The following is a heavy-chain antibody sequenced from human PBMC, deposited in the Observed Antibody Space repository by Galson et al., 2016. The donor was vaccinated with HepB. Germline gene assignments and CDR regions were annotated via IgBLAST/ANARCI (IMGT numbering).Heavy chain of an antibody. CDR1: GFSFSSYD. Sequence: SLRLSCAASGFSFSSYDMNWVRQTPGKGLEWVSIISANGEAAYYTDSVQGRFTISRDNSKNTLFLEVNSLRAEDTAVYYCARRADPALGYFWFIYGMDVWGQGTTVTVSS. CDR3: ARRADPALGYFWFIYGMDV. CDR2: ISANGEAA. D-gene: IGHD3-3*01. J-gene: IGHJ6*02. V-gene: IGHV3-23*01.